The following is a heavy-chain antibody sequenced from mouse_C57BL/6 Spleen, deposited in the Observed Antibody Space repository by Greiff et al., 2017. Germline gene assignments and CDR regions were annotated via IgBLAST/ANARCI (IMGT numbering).Heavy chain of an antibody. Sequence: EVQLQQSGPELVKPGASVKISCKASGYTFTDYYMNWVKQSHGKSLEWIGDINPNNGGTSYNQKFKGKATLTVDKSSSTAYMELRSLTSEDSAVYYWAIDYDVGFAYWGQGTLVTVSA. CDR2: INPNNGGT. D-gene: IGHD2-4*01. CDR1: GYTFTDYY. J-gene: IGHJ3*01. CDR3: AIDYDVGFAY. V-gene: IGHV1-26*01.